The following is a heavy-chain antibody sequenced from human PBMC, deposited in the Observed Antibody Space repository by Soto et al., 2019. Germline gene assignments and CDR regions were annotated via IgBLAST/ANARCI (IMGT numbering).Heavy chain of an antibody. D-gene: IGHD3-3*02. CDR2: ISGSGGST. CDR3: ALTFLEWFIGYFDY. Sequence: LGGSLRLSCAASGFTFSSYAMSWVRQAPGKGLEWVSAISGSGGSTYYADSVKGRFTISRDNSKNTLYLQMNSLRAEDTAVYYCALTFLEWFIGYFDYWGQGTLVTVSS. V-gene: IGHV3-23*01. CDR1: GFTFSSYA. J-gene: IGHJ4*02.